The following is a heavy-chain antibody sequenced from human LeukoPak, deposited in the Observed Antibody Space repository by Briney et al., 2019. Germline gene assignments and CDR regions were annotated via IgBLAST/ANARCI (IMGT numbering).Heavy chain of an antibody. Sequence: GASVNVSCTASGYTFTSNDINWVRQAPGQGLEWMGWINPNSGNTGYEQKFQGRVTMTRNTYISTAYMELSSMRSDDTAVYDCARGSRGYSYYYYYGMDVWGQGTTVTVSS. J-gene: IGHJ6*02. CDR1: GYTFTSND. D-gene: IGHD3-22*01. CDR2: INPNSGNT. V-gene: IGHV1-8*01. CDR3: ARGSRGYSYYYYYGMDV.